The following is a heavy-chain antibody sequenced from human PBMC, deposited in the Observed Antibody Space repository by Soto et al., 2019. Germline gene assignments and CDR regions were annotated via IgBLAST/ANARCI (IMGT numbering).Heavy chain of an antibody. Sequence: EVQLVESGGGLVKPGGSLRLSCAASGFTFSSYSMNWVRQAPGKGLEWVSSISSSSSYIYYADSVKGRFTIPRDNAKNSLYLQMNSLRAEDTAVYYCARDKVVPAAKPYYYYGMDVWGQGTTVTVSS. CDR1: GFTFSSYS. CDR2: ISSSSSYI. J-gene: IGHJ6*02. CDR3: ARDKVVPAAKPYYYYGMDV. V-gene: IGHV3-21*01. D-gene: IGHD2-2*01.